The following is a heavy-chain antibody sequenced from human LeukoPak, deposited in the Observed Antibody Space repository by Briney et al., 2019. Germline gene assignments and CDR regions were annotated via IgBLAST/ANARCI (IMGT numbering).Heavy chain of an antibody. Sequence: ASVKVSCKASGYTFTSYGISWVRQAPGQGLEWMGWISAYNGNTNYAQKFQGRVTMTTDTSTSTAYMELRSLRSDDTAVYYCAREAYCGGDCYRRFDYWGQGTLVTVSS. V-gene: IGHV1-18*01. CDR1: GYTFTSYG. J-gene: IGHJ4*02. CDR3: AREAYCGGDCYRRFDY. CDR2: ISAYNGNT. D-gene: IGHD2-21*02.